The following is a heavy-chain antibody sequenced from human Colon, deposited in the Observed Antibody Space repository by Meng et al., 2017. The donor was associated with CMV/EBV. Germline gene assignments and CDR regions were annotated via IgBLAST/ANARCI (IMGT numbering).Heavy chain of an antibody. V-gene: IGHV1-69*10. Sequence: INWMRQAPGQGLEWVGGIIPINGVVNYAQKLQGRVTITADRSANIAYMELSSLRSEDTAVYYCARDRALFSGLYGSGSYQPFDIWGQGTLVTVSS. CDR3: ARDRALFSGLYGSGSYQPFDI. D-gene: IGHD3-10*01. J-gene: IGHJ3*02. CDR2: IIPINGVV.